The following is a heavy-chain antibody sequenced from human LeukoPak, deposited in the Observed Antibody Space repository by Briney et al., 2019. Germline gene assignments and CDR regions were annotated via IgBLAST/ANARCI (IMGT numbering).Heavy chain of an antibody. Sequence: GGSLRLSCAASGFTFSTYGMRWVRQAPGEGLEWLALIRNDGYRKHYADSVKGRFTISRDIFKNTLYLQMNNLRPEDTAVYYCAKDVSGQAYWGQGTLLTVSS. J-gene: IGHJ4*02. V-gene: IGHV3-30*02. CDR1: GFTFSTYG. D-gene: IGHD3-3*01. CDR3: AKDVSGQAY. CDR2: IRNDGYRK.